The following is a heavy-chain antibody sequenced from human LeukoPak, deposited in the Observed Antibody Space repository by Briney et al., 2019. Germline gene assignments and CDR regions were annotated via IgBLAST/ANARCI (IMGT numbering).Heavy chain of an antibody. V-gene: IGHV3-23*01. CDR1: GFTFSSYA. J-gene: IGHJ4*02. CDR3: AKDATPYY. D-gene: IGHD2-15*01. Sequence: GGSLRLSCAASGFTFSSYAMTWVRQAPGKGLEWLSNISGSGDRTFYADSVKGRFTISRDNSKNTVYLQMNRLRGEDTAIYYCAKDATPYYWGQGTLVTVSS. CDR2: ISGSGDRT.